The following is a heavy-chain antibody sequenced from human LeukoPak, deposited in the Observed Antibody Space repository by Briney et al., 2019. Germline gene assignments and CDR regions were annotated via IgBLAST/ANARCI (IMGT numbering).Heavy chain of an antibody. CDR1: DGSISSSSYY. Sequence: PSETLSLTCTVSDGSISSSSYYWGWIRQPPLKGLELIGSIYYSGSTYYNPSLQSRITISVATSKHKFSLKRTSVTAADTALYYCARHIPRGYYYDSSGYSDAFDIWGQGTMVAVSS. J-gene: IGHJ3*02. CDR2: IYYSGST. CDR3: ARHIPRGYYYDSSGYSDAFDI. V-gene: IGHV4-39*01. D-gene: IGHD3-22*01.